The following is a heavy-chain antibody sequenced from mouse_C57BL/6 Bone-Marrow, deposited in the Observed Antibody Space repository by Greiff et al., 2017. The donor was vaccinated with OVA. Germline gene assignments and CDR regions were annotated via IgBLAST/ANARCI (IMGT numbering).Heavy chain of an antibody. CDR1: GYSITSGYD. V-gene: IGHV3-1*01. CDR2: ISYSGST. D-gene: IGHD2-3*01. J-gene: IGHJ1*03. Sequence: VQLKESGPGMVKPSQSLSLTCTVTGYSITSGYDWHWIRHFPGNKLEWMGYISYSGSTNYNPSLKSRISITHDTSKNHFFLKLNSVTTEDTATYYCAREGGYYVGWYFDVWGTGTTVTVSS. CDR3: AREGGYYVGWYFDV.